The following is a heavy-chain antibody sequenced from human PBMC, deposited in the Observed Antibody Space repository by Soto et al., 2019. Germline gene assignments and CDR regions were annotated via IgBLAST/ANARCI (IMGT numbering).Heavy chain of an antibody. CDR2: IYPGDSDT. D-gene: IGHD3-22*01. Sequence: PGESLKISCKGSGYSFTSYWIGWVRQMPGKGLEWMGIIYPGDSDTRYSPSFQGQVTISADKSISTAYLQWSSLKASDTAMYYCARRSDSSVPDYYYYYGMDVWGQGTTVTVSS. V-gene: IGHV5-51*01. CDR3: ARRSDSSVPDYYYYYGMDV. J-gene: IGHJ6*02. CDR1: GYSFTSYW.